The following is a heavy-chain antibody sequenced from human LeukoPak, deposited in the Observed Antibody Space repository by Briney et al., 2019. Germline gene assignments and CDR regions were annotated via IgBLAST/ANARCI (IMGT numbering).Heavy chain of an antibody. CDR1: GGSFSGYY. V-gene: IGHV4-34*01. D-gene: IGHD3-10*01. CDR2: INHSGST. CDR3: ARASVLLWFGELLADFDY. Sequence: PSETLSLTCAVCGGSFSGYYWSWIRQPPGKGLEWIGEINHSGSTNYNPSLKSRVTISVDTSKNQFSLKLSSVTAADTAVYYCARASVLLWFGELLADFDYWGQGTLVTVSS. J-gene: IGHJ4*02.